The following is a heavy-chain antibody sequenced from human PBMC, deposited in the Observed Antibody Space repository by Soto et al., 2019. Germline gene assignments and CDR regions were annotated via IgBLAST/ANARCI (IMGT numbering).Heavy chain of an antibody. Sequence: QVQLVESGGGVVQPGRSLRLSCAASGFTFSSYAMHWVRQAPGKGLEWVAVISYDGSNKYYADSVKGRFTISRDNSKNTLYLQMNSLRAEDTAVYYCARVIDYGGNVLDYWGQGLLVTVSS. CDR2: ISYDGSNK. CDR1: GFTFSSYA. D-gene: IGHD4-17*01. V-gene: IGHV3-30-3*01. CDR3: ARVIDYGGNVLDY. J-gene: IGHJ4*02.